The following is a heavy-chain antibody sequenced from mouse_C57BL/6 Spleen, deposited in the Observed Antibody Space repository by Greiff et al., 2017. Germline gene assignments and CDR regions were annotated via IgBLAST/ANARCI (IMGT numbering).Heavy chain of an antibody. J-gene: IGHJ3*01. Sequence: QLQQPGAELVRPGSSVKLSCKASGYTFTSYWMHWVKQRPIQGLEWIGNIDPSDSETHYNQKFKDKATLTVDKSSSTAYMQLSSLTSEDSAVYYCARGGSSGYFFAYWGQGTLVTVSA. CDR1: GYTFTSYW. CDR3: ARGGSSGYFFAY. V-gene: IGHV1-52*01. CDR2: IDPSDSET. D-gene: IGHD3-2*02.